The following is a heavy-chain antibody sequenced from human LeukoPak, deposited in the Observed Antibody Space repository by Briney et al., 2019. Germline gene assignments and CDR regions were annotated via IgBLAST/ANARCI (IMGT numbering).Heavy chain of an antibody. CDR3: ARHRGTASPYFDY. D-gene: IGHD6-13*01. CDR1: GGSISNGDYS. J-gene: IGHJ4*02. Sequence: SETLSLTCAVSGGSISNGDYSWSWIRQPPGKGLEWIGEINHSGSTNYNPSLKSRVTISVDTSKNQFSLKLSSVTAADTAVYYCARHRGTASPYFDYWGQGTLVTVST. CDR2: INHSGST. V-gene: IGHV4-61*08.